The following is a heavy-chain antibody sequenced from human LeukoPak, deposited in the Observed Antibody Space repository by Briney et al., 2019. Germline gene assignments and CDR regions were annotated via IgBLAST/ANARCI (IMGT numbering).Heavy chain of an antibody. J-gene: IGHJ4*02. CDR2: GSTI. D-gene: IGHD3-10*01. V-gene: IGHV3-11*04. CDR3: ARGINYYGSGSPSHYFDY. Sequence: GSTIYYPDSVKGRFTISRDNAKNSLYLQMNSLRAEDTAVYYCARGINYYGSGSPSHYFDYWGQGTLVTVS.